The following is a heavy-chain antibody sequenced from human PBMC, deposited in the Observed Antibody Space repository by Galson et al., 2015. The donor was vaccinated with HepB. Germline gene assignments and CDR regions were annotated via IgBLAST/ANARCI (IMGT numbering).Heavy chain of an antibody. V-gene: IGHV3-21*01. J-gene: IGHJ5*02. CDR3: ARDPQIWFGES. CDR2: ISSSSSYI. Sequence: SLRLSCAASGFTFSSYSMNWVRQAPGKGLEWVSSISSSSSYIYYADSVKGRFTISTDNAKNSLYLQMNSLRAEDTAVYYCARDPQIWFGESWGQGTLVTVSS. D-gene: IGHD3-10*01. CDR1: GFTFSSYS.